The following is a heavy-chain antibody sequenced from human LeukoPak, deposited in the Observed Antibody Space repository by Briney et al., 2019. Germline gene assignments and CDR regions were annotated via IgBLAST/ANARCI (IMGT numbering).Heavy chain of an antibody. J-gene: IGHJ4*02. CDR2: INPNSGGT. CDR1: GYSFTDYY. D-gene: IGHD2-8*01. Sequence: ASVKVSCKASGYSFTDYYMHWVRQAPGQGLEWIGWINPNSGGTNYAQKFQGRVTMTRDTSINTAYMELSSLTSDDTAVYYCARGLGVSYLNFDHWGQGTLVTVSS. V-gene: IGHV1-2*02. CDR3: ARGLGVSYLNFDH.